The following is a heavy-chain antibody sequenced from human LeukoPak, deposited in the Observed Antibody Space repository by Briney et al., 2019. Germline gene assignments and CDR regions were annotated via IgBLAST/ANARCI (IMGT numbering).Heavy chain of an antibody. CDR1: GGSISSGSYY. J-gene: IGHJ6*03. CDR3: ARDRHYDFWSGYPYYYYMDV. D-gene: IGHD3-3*01. CDR2: IYTSGST. Sequence: SQTLSLTCTVSGGSISSGSYYWSWIRQPAGKGLEWIGRIYTSGSTNYNPSLKSRVTISVDTSKNQFSLKLSSVTAADKAVYYCARDRHYDFWSGYPYYYYMDVWGKGTTVTVSS. V-gene: IGHV4-61*02.